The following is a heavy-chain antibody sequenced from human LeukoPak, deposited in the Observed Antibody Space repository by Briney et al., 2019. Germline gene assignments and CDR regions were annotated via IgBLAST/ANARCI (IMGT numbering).Heavy chain of an antibody. J-gene: IGHJ5*02. CDR1: GGSISSSSYY. D-gene: IGHD6-13*01. Sequence: PSETLSLTCTVSGGSISSSSYYWGWIRQPPGKGLEWIGSIYYSGSTYYNPSLKSRVTISVDTSKNQFSLKLSSVTAVDTAVYYCARHIKGYSSSWYWFDPWGQGTLVTVSS. V-gene: IGHV4-39*01. CDR3: ARHIKGYSSSWYWFDP. CDR2: IYYSGST.